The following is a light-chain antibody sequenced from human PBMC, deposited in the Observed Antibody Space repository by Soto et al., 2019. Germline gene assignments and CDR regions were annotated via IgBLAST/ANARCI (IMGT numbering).Light chain of an antibody. CDR2: GAS. J-gene: IGKJ1*01. CDR1: QSVTSGD. CDR3: QQYGNFPRT. V-gene: IGKV3-20*01. Sequence: EIVLTQSPGTLALSPGERATLSCRARQSVTSGDLAWYQQKPGQAPRLLMYGASRRITGVPDRFSGSGSGTDFTLTISRLQPEDFAVYYCQQYGNFPRTFGQGTKVE.